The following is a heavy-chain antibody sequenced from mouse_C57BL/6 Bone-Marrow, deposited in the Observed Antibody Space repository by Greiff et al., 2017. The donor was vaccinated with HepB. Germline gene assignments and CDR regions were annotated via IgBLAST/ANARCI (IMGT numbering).Heavy chain of an antibody. D-gene: IGHD2-4*01. Sequence: QVHVKQPGAELVKPGASVKLSCKASGYTFTSYWMHWVKQRPGQGLEWIGMIHPNSGSTNYNEKFKSKATLTVDKSSSTAYMQLSSLTSEDSAVYYCARGGDDYDWWGQGTTLTVSS. CDR3: ARGGDDYDW. J-gene: IGHJ2*01. V-gene: IGHV1-64*01. CDR1: GYTFTSYW. CDR2: IHPNSGST.